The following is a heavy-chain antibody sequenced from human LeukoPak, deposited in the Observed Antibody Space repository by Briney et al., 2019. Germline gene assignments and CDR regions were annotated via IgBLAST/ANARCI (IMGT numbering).Heavy chain of an antibody. CDR2: IYHSGST. Sequence: SETLSLTCTVSGGSISSSSYYWGWIRQPPGKGLEWIGSIYHSGSTYYNPSLKSRVTISVDTSKNQFSLKLSSVTAADTAVYYCARATYYDSSGYYDYWGQGTLVTVSS. J-gene: IGHJ4*02. CDR3: ARATYYDSSGYYDY. D-gene: IGHD3-22*01. CDR1: GGSISSSSYY. V-gene: IGHV4-39*07.